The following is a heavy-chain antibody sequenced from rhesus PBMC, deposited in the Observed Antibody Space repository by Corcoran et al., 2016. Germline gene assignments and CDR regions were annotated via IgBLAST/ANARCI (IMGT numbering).Heavy chain of an antibody. CDR2: IYGNSAST. Sequence: QVKLQQWGEGLVKPSETLSLTCAVYGGSISGYYYWSWIRQPAGKGLEWSGYIYGNSASTTYNPSLKNRVTISKDTSKNPFSLKLSSVTAADTAVYYCARGYSSGWSNYLGQGVLVTVSS. CDR1: GGSISGYYY. D-gene: IGHD6S26*01. V-gene: IGHV4-73*01. CDR3: ARGYSSGWSNY. J-gene: IGHJ4*01.